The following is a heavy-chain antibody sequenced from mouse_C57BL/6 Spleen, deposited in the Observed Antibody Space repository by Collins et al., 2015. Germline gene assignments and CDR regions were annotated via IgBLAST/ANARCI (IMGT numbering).Heavy chain of an antibody. D-gene: IGHD2-1*01. Sequence: EVQLVESWGRLSEAWRSLKLSCAASGFTFSDYYMYWVRQTPEKRLEWVATISDGGSYTYYPDSVKGRFTISRDNAKNNLYLQMSSLKSEDTAMYYCARDGNYAYWGQGTLVTVSA. V-gene: IGHV5-4*02. CDR2: ISDGGSYT. CDR1: GFTFSDYY. CDR3: ARDGNYAY. J-gene: IGHJ3*01.